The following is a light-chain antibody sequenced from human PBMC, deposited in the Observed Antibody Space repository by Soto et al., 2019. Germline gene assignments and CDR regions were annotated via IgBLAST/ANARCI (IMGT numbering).Light chain of an antibody. Sequence: EIVMAQSPATLSVSPGERATLSCRASQSVSSNLAWYQQKPGQAPRLLIYDASNRATGIPARFSGSGSGTDFTLTISSLDPEDFAVYYCQQRSDWLLTFGGGTKVDIK. V-gene: IGKV3-11*01. J-gene: IGKJ4*01. CDR3: QQRSDWLLT. CDR1: QSVSSN. CDR2: DAS.